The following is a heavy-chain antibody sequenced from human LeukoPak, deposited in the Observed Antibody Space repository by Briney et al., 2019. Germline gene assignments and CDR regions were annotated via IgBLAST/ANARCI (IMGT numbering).Heavy chain of an antibody. CDR2: ISSSGSTI. V-gene: IGHV3-11*01. J-gene: IGHJ4*02. Sequence: GGSLRLSCAASGFIFRSYAMSWIRQAPGKGLEWVSYISSSGSTIYYADSVKGRFTISRDNAKNSLYLQMNSLRAEDTAVYYCARSPGTMIVVVITVFDYWGQGTLVTVSS. D-gene: IGHD3-22*01. CDR1: GFIFRSYA. CDR3: ARSPGTMIVVVITVFDY.